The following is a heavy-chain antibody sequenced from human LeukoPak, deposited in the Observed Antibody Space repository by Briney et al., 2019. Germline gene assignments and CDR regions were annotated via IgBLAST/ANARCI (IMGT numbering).Heavy chain of an antibody. V-gene: IGHV3-53*01. CDR2: IYTSGST. CDR1: GFSVSSNY. J-gene: IGHJ4*02. CDR3: ASPSEYSDYGWPLFDF. D-gene: IGHD5-12*01. Sequence: GGSLRLSCAASGFSVSSNYMSWVRQAPGKGLEWVSVIYTSGSTYYADSVKGRFTISRDNSKNTLYLQMNSLRAEDTAVYYCASPSEYSDYGWPLFDFWGQGTLVTVSS.